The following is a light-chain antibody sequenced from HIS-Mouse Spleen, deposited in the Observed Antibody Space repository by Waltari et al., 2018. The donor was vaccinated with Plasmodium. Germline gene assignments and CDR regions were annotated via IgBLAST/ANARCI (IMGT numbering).Light chain of an antibody. J-gene: IGLJ3*02. Sequence: QSALTQPPSASGSPGQSVTISCTGTSSDVGGYNYVSWYQQHPGKAPKLMIYEVSKRPSAVPDRFSVSNSGNTASLTVSGLQAEDEADYYCSSYAGSNNLVFGGGTKLTVL. CDR3: SSYAGSNNLV. CDR1: SSDVGGYNY. V-gene: IGLV2-8*01. CDR2: EVS.